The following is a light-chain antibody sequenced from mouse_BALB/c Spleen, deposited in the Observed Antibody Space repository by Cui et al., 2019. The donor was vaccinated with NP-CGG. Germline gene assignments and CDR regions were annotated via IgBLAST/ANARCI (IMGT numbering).Light chain of an antibody. CDR3: ALWYSNHWV. Sequence: QAVVTQESALTTSPEETVTLTCRSSTGAVTTSNYANGVQEKPDHLFTGLIGGTNNRVPGVPARFSGSLIGDKAALTITGAQTEDEAIYFCALWYSNHWVFGGGTKLTVL. V-gene: IGLV1*01. CDR1: TGAVTTSNY. CDR2: GTN. J-gene: IGLJ1*01.